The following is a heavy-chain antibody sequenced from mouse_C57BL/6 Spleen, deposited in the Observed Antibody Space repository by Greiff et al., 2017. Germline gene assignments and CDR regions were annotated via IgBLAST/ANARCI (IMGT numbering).Heavy chain of an antibody. CDR3: ARHGNYIDY. V-gene: IGHV5-9*01. D-gene: IGHD1-1*02. Sequence: EVQGVESGGGLVKPGGSLKLSCAASGFTFSSYTMSWVRQTPEKRLEWVATISGGGGNTYYPDSVKGRFTISRDNAKKTLYLQMSSLGSEDTALYYCARHGNYIDYWGQGTTLTVSS. CDR1: GFTFSSYT. J-gene: IGHJ2*01. CDR2: ISGGGGNT.